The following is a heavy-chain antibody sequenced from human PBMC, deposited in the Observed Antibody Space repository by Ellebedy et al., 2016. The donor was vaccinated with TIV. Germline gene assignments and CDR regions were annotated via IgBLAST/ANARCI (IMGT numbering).Heavy chain of an antibody. Sequence: ASVKVSCKASGYTFTSYHMHWVRQAPGQGLEWMGIINPSGGSTTYAQKFQGRVTMTRDTSTSTVNMEVSSLRFADTAVYYCARDLYMDVWGKGTTVTVSS. CDR1: GYTFTSYH. CDR2: INPSGGST. V-gene: IGHV1-46*01. CDR3: ARDLYMDV. J-gene: IGHJ6*03.